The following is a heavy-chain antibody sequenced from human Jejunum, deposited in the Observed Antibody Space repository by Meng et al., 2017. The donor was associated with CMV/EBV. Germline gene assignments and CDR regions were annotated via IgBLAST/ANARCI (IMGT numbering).Heavy chain of an antibody. CDR1: GFTFSGSA. D-gene: IGHD4-11*01. CDR3: TRADSSNYGSLFDY. Sequence: GFTFSGSAVHWVRQASGKGLEWVGRIRGKAHSYATAYAASVKGRFTISRDDSKNTAYLQMNSLKTEDTAVYYCTRADSSNYGSLFDYWGQGTLVTVSS. V-gene: IGHV3-73*01. J-gene: IGHJ4*02. CDR2: IRGKAHSYAT.